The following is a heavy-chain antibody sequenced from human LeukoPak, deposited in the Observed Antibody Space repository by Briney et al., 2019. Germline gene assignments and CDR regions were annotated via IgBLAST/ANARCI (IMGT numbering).Heavy chain of an antibody. Sequence: ASVKVSCKASGYTFTGYYMHWVRQAPGQGLEWMGWINPNSGGTNYAQKFQGRVTMTRDTSISTAYMELSRLRSDDTAVYYCARDGGGAQDIVLMVYAMEIWGQGTMVTVSS. D-gene: IGHD2-8*01. CDR2: INPNSGGT. V-gene: IGHV1-2*02. CDR1: GYTFTGYY. CDR3: ARDGGGAQDIVLMVYAMEI. J-gene: IGHJ3*02.